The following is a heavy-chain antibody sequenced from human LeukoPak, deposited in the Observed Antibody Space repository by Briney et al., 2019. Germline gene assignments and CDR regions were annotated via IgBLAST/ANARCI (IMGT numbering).Heavy chain of an antibody. V-gene: IGHV3-23*01. CDR2: ISGSGGST. J-gene: IGHJ3*02. CDR1: GFTFSSYA. D-gene: IGHD3-22*01. Sequence: PGGSLRLSCAASGFTFSSYAMSWVRQAPGKGLEWVSAISGSGGSTYYADSVKGRFTISRDNSKNTLYLQMSSLRAEDTAVYYCAKDPYYYDSSALEVAFDIWGQGTMVTVSS. CDR3: AKDPYYYDSSALEVAFDI.